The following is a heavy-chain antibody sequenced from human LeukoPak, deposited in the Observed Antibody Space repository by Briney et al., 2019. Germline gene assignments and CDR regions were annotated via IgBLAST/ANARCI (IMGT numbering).Heavy chain of an antibody. Sequence: SVKVSCKASGGTFSSYAITWVRQAPGQGLEWMGRIIPIFGTANYAQKFQGRATITTDESTSTAYMELSTLRSDDTAVYYCARERPPGDSSNWFLEGYFDIWGQGTLVTVSS. D-gene: IGHD6-13*01. CDR2: IIPIFGTA. V-gene: IGHV1-69*05. J-gene: IGHJ4*02. CDR3: ARERPPGDSSNWFLEGYFDI. CDR1: GGTFSSYA.